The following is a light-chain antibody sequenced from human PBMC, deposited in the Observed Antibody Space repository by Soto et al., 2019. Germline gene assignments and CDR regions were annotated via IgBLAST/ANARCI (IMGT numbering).Light chain of an antibody. CDR2: GAS. Sequence: EIVMTQSPGTLSVSPGEGATLSCRASQSVSTNLAWYQQKPDQAPRLLIYGASTTATGMPARFSGSGSGTEFPLTFSSLQSEDFAVYYCQQYYTWPRTFGQGTRVEIK. V-gene: IGKV3-15*01. CDR1: QSVSTN. CDR3: QQYYTWPRT. J-gene: IGKJ1*01.